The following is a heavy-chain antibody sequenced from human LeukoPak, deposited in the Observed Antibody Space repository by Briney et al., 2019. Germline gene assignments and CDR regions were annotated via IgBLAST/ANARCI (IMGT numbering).Heavy chain of an antibody. CDR3: AREGSTWPYYFDE. V-gene: IGHV1-46*01. Sequence: ASVKVSYNPSEYTFSTLYTVSWPEAPGQGLEWMGIIDPSGGSTSYAHNFQDRLTMTRDTSTSTVYMELSSLRSEDTAVYYCAREGSTWPYYFDEWGQGSLVTVSS. CDR2: IDPSGGST. CDR1: EYTFSTLY. J-gene: IGHJ4*02. D-gene: IGHD6-13*01.